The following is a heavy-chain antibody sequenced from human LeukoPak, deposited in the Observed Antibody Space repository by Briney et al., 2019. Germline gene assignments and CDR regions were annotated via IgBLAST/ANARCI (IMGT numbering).Heavy chain of an antibody. CDR2: IYYSGST. CDR1: GGSISSSTYY. J-gene: IGHJ4*02. D-gene: IGHD3-16*02. CDR3: AREGGSYRPLDY. V-gene: IGHV4-39*02. Sequence: PSETLSLTCTVSGGSISSSTYYWGWIRQPPGKGLEWIGSIYYSGSTYYNPSLKSRVTISVDTPKNQFSLKLSSVTAADTAVYYCAREGGSYRPLDYSGQGTLVTVSS.